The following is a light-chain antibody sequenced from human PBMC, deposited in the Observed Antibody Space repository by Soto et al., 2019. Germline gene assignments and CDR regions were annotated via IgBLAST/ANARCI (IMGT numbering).Light chain of an antibody. CDR1: ESISRN. CDR3: RQYMNWPPLT. J-gene: IGKJ3*01. Sequence: EIVMTQSPATLYVSPGERVTLSCRASESISRNLAWYQQKPGQAPRLLIYGASSRDTGVPARFSGGGSGTEFTRTISSPQSEDAAVYFCRQYMNWPPLTFGPGTKVDV. V-gene: IGKV3-15*01. CDR2: GAS.